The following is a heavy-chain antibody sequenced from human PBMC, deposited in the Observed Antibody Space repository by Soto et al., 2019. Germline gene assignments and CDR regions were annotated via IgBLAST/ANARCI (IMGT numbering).Heavy chain of an antibody. CDR1: GGSISSYY. J-gene: IGHJ4*02. Sequence: PSETLSLTCTVSGGSISSYYWSWIRQPPGKGLEWIGYIYYSGSTNYNPSLKSRVTISVDTSKNQFSLKLSSVTAADTAVYYCARMTYDILTGPILDYWGQGTLVTVSS. CDR2: IYYSGST. D-gene: IGHD3-9*01. V-gene: IGHV4-59*01. CDR3: ARMTYDILTGPILDY.